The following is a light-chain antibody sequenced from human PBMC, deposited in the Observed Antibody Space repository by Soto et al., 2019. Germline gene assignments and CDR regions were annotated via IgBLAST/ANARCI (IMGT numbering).Light chain of an antibody. Sequence: ESGVRKSRGSLSSSPGERTTLSCRASQGVASNYLAWYQQKPGQAPRPLIYGASSRATGAPDRFSGSGSGTAFTSPNSRLESEDSAVYYCQQYGSSPWTFGQGTKVDIK. V-gene: IGKV3-20*01. CDR1: QGVASNY. CDR2: GAS. CDR3: QQYGSSPWT. J-gene: IGKJ1*01.